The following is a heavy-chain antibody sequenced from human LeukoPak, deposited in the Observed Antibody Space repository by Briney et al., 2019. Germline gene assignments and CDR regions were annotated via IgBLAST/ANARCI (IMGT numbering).Heavy chain of an antibody. CDR2: IIPILGIA. D-gene: IGHD5-12*01. J-gene: IGHJ4*02. V-gene: IGHV1-69*04. CDR1: GGTFSSYA. Sequence: ASVKVSCKASGGTFSSYAISWVRQAPGQGLEWMGRIIPILGIANYAQKFQGRVTITADKSTSTAYMELSSLRSEDTAVYYCARPYSGYEYCFDYWGQGTLVTVSS. CDR3: ARPYSGYEYCFDY.